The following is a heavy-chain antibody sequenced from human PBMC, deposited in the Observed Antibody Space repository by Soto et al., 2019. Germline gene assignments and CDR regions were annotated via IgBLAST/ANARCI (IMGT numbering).Heavy chain of an antibody. D-gene: IGHD6-6*01. Sequence: QVQLQESGPGLVKPSETLSLTCTVSGGSVSSGSYFWSWIRQPPGKGLEWIGYIYYSGSTNYNPSLKSRVTISVDTSKNQFSLKLSSVTAADTAVYYCARDYSSSSNYSYYYGMDVWGQGTTVTVSS. CDR1: GGSVSSGSYF. J-gene: IGHJ6*02. CDR3: ARDYSSSSNYSYYYGMDV. V-gene: IGHV4-61*01. CDR2: IYYSGST.